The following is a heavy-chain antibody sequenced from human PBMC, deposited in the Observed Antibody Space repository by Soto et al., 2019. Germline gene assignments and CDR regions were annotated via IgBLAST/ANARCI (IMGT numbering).Heavy chain of an antibody. J-gene: IGHJ6*02. CDR3: TTLYYYDSSGYSGYYYYYGMDG. CDR1: GFTFSNAW. Sequence: GGSLRLSCAASGFTFSNAWMSWVRQAPGKGLEWVGRIKSKTDGGTTDYAAPVKGRFTISRDDSKNTLYLQMNSLKTEDTAVYYCTTLYYYDSSGYSGYYYYYGMDGWGQGTTVTVSS. V-gene: IGHV3-15*01. D-gene: IGHD3-22*01. CDR2: IKSKTDGGTT.